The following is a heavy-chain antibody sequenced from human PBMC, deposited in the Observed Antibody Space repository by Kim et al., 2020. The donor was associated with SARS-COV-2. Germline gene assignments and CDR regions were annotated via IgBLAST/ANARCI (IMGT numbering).Heavy chain of an antibody. D-gene: IGHD6-13*01. CDR2: ISSSSSYI. CDR3: ARVRGAAAGKRTFDY. Sequence: GGSLRLSCAASGFTFSSYSMNWVRQAPGKGLEWVSSISSSSSYIYYADSVKGRFTISRDNAKNSLYLQMNSLRAEDTAVYYCARVRGAAAGKRTFDYWGQGTLVTVS. V-gene: IGHV3-21*01. CDR1: GFTFSSYS. J-gene: IGHJ4*02.